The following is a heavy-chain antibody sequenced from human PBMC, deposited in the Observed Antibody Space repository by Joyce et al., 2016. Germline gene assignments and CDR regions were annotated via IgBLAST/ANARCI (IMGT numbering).Heavy chain of an antibody. CDR1: GFTFVGDS. J-gene: IGHJ5*02. D-gene: IGHD6-13*01. Sequence: EVQLLESGGGLVQPGGSLRLSCAASGFTFVGDSMSWVRQAPGKGREWVSAIGAGSRCTHYADAVRGRFTISRDDSDNSLYLHMSGLRSDDTAVYYCVRPRVAVAGTRWFDPWGQGTLVTVSS. CDR2: IGAGSRCT. CDR3: VRPRVAVAGTRWFDP. V-gene: IGHV3-23*01.